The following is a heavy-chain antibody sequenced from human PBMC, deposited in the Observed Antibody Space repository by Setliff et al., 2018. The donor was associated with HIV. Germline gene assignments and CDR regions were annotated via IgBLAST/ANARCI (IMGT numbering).Heavy chain of an antibody. CDR3: AKDPYGGKGYFQY. V-gene: IGHV3-33*06. D-gene: IGHD4-17*01. CDR2: IWYDGSNK. CDR1: GFNLSEYG. J-gene: IGHJ1*01. Sequence: GGSLRLSCAASGFNLSEYGMHWVRQAPGKGLEWVAVIWYDGSNKNYADSVKGRFTISRDNSKKTLYLQMNSLRAEDTAVYYCAKDPYGGKGYFQYWGQGTLVTVSS.